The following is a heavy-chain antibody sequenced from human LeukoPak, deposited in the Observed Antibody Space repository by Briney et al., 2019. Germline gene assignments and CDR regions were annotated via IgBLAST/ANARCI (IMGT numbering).Heavy chain of an antibody. CDR1: GFTFSSYW. Sequence: PGGSLRLSCAAPGFTFSSYWMSWVRQAPGKGLEWVANIKQDGSEKYYVDSVKGRFTISRDNAKNSLYLQMNSLRAEDTAVYYCARGLIDYYDSSGYYYGRDYWGQGTLVTVSS. CDR2: IKQDGSEK. J-gene: IGHJ4*02. CDR3: ARGLIDYYDSSGYYYGRDY. D-gene: IGHD3-22*01. V-gene: IGHV3-7*04.